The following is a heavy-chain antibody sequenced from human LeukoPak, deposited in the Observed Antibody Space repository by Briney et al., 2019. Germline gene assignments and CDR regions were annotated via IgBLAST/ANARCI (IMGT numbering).Heavy chain of an antibody. CDR3: ARHPALKIWFGELSGWFDP. CDR1: GHTFTSYG. D-gene: IGHD3-10*01. J-gene: IGHJ5*02. CDR2: ISAYNGNT. Sequence: ASVKVSCKASGHTFTSYGISWVRQAPGQGLEWMGWISAYNGNTNYAQKLQGRVTMTTDTSTSTAYIELRSLRSDDTAVYYCARHPALKIWFGELSGWFDPWGQGTLVTVSS. V-gene: IGHV1-18*01.